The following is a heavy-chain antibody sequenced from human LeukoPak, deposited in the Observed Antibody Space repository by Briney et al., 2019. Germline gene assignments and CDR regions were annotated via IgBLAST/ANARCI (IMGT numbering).Heavy chain of an antibody. J-gene: IGHJ4*02. Sequence: GGSLRLSCAASGFTFSDYYMSWIRQAPGKGLEWVSRINSDGSSTTYADSVKGRFTISRDNAENTLYLQMNSLRAEDTAMYYCARQYSYDSSGYYPWDYWGQGTLVTVSS. D-gene: IGHD3-22*01. CDR3: ARQYSYDSSGYYPWDY. V-gene: IGHV3-74*01. CDR1: GFTFSDYY. CDR2: INSDGSST.